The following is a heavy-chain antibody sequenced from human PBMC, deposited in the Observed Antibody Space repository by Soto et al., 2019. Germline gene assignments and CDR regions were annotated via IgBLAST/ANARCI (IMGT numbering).Heavy chain of an antibody. CDR2: IKSDGRDT. Sequence: EVQLVESGGGLVQPGGSLRLSCAASGFTFSSYWMHWVRQAPGKGLVWVSRIKSDGRDTSYADSVKGRFTISRDNAKNTLDLQMSSLRAEDTAVYYCVRVAYGDLGGWGQGTLVTVSS. J-gene: IGHJ4*02. CDR3: VRVAYGDLGG. V-gene: IGHV3-74*01. CDR1: GFTFSSYW. D-gene: IGHD4-17*01.